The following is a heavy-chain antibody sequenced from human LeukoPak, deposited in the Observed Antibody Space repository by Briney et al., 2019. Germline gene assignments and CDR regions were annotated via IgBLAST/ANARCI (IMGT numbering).Heavy chain of an antibody. D-gene: IGHD4-23*01. Sequence: PSETLSLTCTVSGGSISSYYWSWIRQPPGKGLEWIGYIYYSGSTNYNPSLKSRVTISVDTSKNQFSLKLTSVTAADTAVYYCASKVVTTSNYFDHWGQGTLVTVSS. CDR2: IYYSGST. CDR1: GGSISSYY. CDR3: ASKVVTTSNYFDH. J-gene: IGHJ4*02. V-gene: IGHV4-59*08.